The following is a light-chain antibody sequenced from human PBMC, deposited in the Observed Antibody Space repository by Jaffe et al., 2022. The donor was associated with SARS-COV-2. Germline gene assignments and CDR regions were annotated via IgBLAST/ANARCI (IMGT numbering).Light chain of an antibody. V-gene: IGLV1-44*01. CDR2: GDD. CDR3: AAWDDSLNGYV. J-gene: IGLJ1*01. Sequence: QSVLTQPPSASGTPGQRVTISCSGSTSNIGSDTVNWYQQLPGTAPKLLIYGDDQRPSGVPDRFSGSKSGTSASLAISGLQSEDEADYYCAAWDDSLNGYVFGPGTKVTVL. CDR1: TSNIGSDT.